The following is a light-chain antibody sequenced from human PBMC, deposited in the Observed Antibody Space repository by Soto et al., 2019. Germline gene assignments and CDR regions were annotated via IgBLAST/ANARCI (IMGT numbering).Light chain of an antibody. CDR3: QQYATSPLT. CDR2: GAS. CDR1: QSVGRNY. J-gene: IGKJ4*01. Sequence: EVVLTQSPGTLSVSPGERVTLSCRASQSVGRNYLAWYQQKPGQAPRLLIHGASSRATGIPDRFSGSGSGTDFTLTISRLEPEDFAVDYCQQYATSPLTFGGGTKVETK. V-gene: IGKV3-20*01.